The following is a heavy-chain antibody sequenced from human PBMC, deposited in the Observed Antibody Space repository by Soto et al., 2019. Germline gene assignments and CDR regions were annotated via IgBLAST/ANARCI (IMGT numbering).Heavy chain of an antibody. Sequence: QVQLQESGPGLVKPSDTLSLTCAVSGYSISSSNWWGWIRQPPGKGLEWLGYIYYSGTTYYNPSLKTPITMSVDTSKTQFALKLTSVTALDTAVYYGARREIRGTIDYWGQGTLVTVSS. V-gene: IGHV4-28*01. CDR3: ARREIRGTIDY. D-gene: IGHD1-26*01. CDR2: IYYSGTT. J-gene: IGHJ4*02. CDR1: GYSISSSNW.